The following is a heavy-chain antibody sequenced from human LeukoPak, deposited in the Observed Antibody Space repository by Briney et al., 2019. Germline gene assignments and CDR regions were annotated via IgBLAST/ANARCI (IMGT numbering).Heavy chain of an antibody. CDR1: GYTFTSYG. CDR2: ISAYNGNT. CDR3: ARDRQIVVVVAATPGYMDV. J-gene: IGHJ6*03. D-gene: IGHD2-15*01. V-gene: IGHV1-18*01. Sequence: GASVKVSCKASGYTFTSYGISWVRQAPGQGLEWMGWISAYNGNTNYAQKLQGRVTMTTDTSTSTAYMELRSLRSDDTAVYYCARDRQIVVVVAATPGYMDVWGKGTTVTVSS.